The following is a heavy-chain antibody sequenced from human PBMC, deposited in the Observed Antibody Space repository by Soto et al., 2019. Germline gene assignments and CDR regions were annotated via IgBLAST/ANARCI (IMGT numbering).Heavy chain of an antibody. V-gene: IGHV3-21*01. J-gene: IGHJ6*02. CDR3: ARVGATNPYYYYGMDV. Sequence: GGSLRLSCAASGFTFSSYSMNWVRQAPGKGLEWVSSISSSSSYIYYADSVKGRFTISRDNAKNSLYLQMNSLRAEDTAVYYCARVGATNPYYYYGMDVWGQGTTVTVSS. CDR2: ISSSSSYI. CDR1: GFTFSSYS. D-gene: IGHD1-26*01.